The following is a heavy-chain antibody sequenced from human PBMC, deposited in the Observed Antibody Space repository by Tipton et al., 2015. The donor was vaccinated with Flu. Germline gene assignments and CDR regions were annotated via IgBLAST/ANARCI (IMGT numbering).Heavy chain of an antibody. Sequence: SLRLSCAASGFTFSSYSMNWVRQAPGKGLEWVSSISSSSSYIYYADSVKGRFTISRDNAKNSLYLQINSLRAEDTAVYYCARSVLPAAIDYWGQGTMVTVSS. CDR2: ISSSSSYI. CDR1: GFTFSSYS. CDR3: ARSVLPAAIDY. V-gene: IGHV3-21*01. J-gene: IGHJ4*02. D-gene: IGHD2-2*01.